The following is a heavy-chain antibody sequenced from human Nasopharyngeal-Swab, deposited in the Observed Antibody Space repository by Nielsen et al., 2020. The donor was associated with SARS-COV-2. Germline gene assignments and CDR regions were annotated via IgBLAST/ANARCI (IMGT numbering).Heavy chain of an antibody. J-gene: IGHJ2*01. V-gene: IGHV3-9*01. CDR2: LSWHSGSI. CDR3: AKAGGYPRGIWYFER. D-gene: IGHD3-22*01. CDR1: GFTFDDYA. Sequence: SLKISCAASGFTFDDYAMHWVRQAPGKGLEWVSGLSWHSGSIGYADSVKGRFTISRDNAKNSLYLQMNSLRAEDTALYYCAKAGGYPRGIWYFERWG.